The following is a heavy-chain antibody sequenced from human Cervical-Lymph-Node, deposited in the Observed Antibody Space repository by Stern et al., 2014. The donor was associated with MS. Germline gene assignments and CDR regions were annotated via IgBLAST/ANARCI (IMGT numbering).Heavy chain of an antibody. CDR2: IKGDGSTP. D-gene: IGHD2-21*01. CDR3: ASHTHCVGECLASD. Sequence: EVQLVESGGALVQSGGSLRLSCAASGFTFSSYWMHWVRQAPGEGLVWVSDIKGDGSTPRYAASVKGLFTISRDNAKNTLYLQMNSLRPEDTALYYCASHTHCVGECLASDWGQGTLVTVSS. J-gene: IGHJ4*02. CDR1: GFTFSSYW. V-gene: IGHV3-74*02.